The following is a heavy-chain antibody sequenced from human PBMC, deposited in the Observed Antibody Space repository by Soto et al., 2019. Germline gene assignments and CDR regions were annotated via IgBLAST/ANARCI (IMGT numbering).Heavy chain of an antibody. CDR2: IYHSGST. J-gene: IGHJ4*02. CDR3: ASPGYGSGSYFDY. Sequence: ASETLSLTCAVSGGSISSSNWWSWVRQPPGKGLEWIGEIYHSGSTNYNPSLKNRVTISVDKSKNQFSLKLSPVTAADPAVYYCASPGYGSGSYFDYWGQGTLVTVSS. CDR1: GGSISSSNW. D-gene: IGHD3-10*01. V-gene: IGHV4-4*02.